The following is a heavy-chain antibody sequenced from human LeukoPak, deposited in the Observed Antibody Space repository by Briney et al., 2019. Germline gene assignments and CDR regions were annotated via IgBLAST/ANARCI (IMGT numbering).Heavy chain of an antibody. D-gene: IGHD3-22*01. CDR1: GGTFSSYA. CDR2: MNPNSGNT. Sequence: ASVKVSCKASGGTFSSYAISWVRQAPGQGLEWMGWMNPNSGNTGYAQKFQGRVTMTRNTSISTAYMELSSLRSEDTAVYYCARGGPSYYYDSSAWFNYWGQGTLVTVSS. CDR3: ARGGPSYYYDSSAWFNY. V-gene: IGHV1-8*02. J-gene: IGHJ4*02.